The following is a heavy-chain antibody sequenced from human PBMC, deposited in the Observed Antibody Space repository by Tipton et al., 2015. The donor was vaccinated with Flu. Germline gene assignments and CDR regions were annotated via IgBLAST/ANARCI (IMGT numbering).Heavy chain of an antibody. V-gene: IGHV4-61*02. CDR3: ARVSPRRVTAIVVVMLPEGYFDY. Sequence: TLSLTCTVSGGSISSSSYLWNWIRQPAGKGLEWIGRIYINGGTKYNPSLKGRVTISLDTSKNQFSLRLSSVTAADAAVYYCARVSPRRVTAIVVVMLPEGYFDYWGQGTLVSVSS. CDR2: IYINGGT. J-gene: IGHJ4*02. D-gene: IGHD3-22*01. CDR1: GGSISSSSYL.